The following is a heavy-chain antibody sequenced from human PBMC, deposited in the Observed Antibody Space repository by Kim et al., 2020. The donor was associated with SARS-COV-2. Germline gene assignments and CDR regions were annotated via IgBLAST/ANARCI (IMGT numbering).Heavy chain of an antibody. Sequence: SETLSLTCTVSGGSISSYYWSWIRQPPGKGLEWIGYIYYSGSTNYNPSLKSRVTISVDTSKNQFSLKLSSVTAADTAVYYCARDDRRITMVRGVLYYYYYGMDVWGQGTTVTVSS. CDR1: GGSISSYY. CDR3: ARDDRRITMVRGVLYYYYYGMDV. D-gene: IGHD3-10*01. CDR2: IYYSGST. J-gene: IGHJ6*02. V-gene: IGHV4-59*01.